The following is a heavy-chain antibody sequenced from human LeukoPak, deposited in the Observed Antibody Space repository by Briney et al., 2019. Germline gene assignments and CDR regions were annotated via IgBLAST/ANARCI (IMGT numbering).Heavy chain of an antibody. J-gene: IGHJ4*02. D-gene: IGHD3-16*02. V-gene: IGHV3-48*03. CDR2: ISSSGSTI. CDR3: VRRYMATSAEDFDY. CDR1: GFTFSSYE. Sequence: GGSLRLSCAASGFTFSSYEMNWVRQAPGKGLEWVSYISSSGSTIYYADSVKGRFTISRDNAKNSLYLQMNILRAEDTAVYYCVRRYMATSAEDFDYWGQGTLVTVFS.